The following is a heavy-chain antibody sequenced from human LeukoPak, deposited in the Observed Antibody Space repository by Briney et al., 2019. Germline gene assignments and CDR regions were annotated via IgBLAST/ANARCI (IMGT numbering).Heavy chain of an antibody. CDR2: TIPIFGTA. Sequence: SVKVSCKASGGTFSSYAISWVRQAPGQGLEWMGGTIPIFGTANYAQKFQGRVTITADESTSTAYMELSSLRSEDTAVYYCARSRQRYSSSLADLDYWGQGTLVTVSS. D-gene: IGHD6-6*01. V-gene: IGHV1-69*13. CDR3: ARSRQRYSSSLADLDY. J-gene: IGHJ4*02. CDR1: GGTFSSYA.